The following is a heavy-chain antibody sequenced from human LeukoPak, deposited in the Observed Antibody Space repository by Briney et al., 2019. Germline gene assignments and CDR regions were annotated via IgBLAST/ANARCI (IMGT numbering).Heavy chain of an antibody. J-gene: IGHJ3*02. CDR2: IIPIFGTA. V-gene: IGHV1-69*01. CDR3: ARAGYQLLSNDAFDI. CDR1: GGTFSSYA. D-gene: IGHD2-2*01. Sequence: SVKVSCKASGGTFSSYAISWVRQAPGQGLEWMGGIIPIFGTANYAQKFQGRVTITADECTSTAYMELSSLRSEDTAVYYCARAGYQLLSNDAFDIWGQGTMVTVSS.